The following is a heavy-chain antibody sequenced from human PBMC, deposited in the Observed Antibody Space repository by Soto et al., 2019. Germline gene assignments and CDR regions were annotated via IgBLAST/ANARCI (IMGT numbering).Heavy chain of an antibody. D-gene: IGHD2-15*01. CDR2: IIPIFGNT. J-gene: IGHJ6*02. Sequence: ASVKVSCKASGGTFSSYAISWVRQAPGQGLEWMGGIIPIFGNTNYAQKLQGRVTMTTDTSTSTAYMELRSLRSDDTAVYYCARWTDGGMDVWGQGTTVTVSS. V-gene: IGHV1-18*01. CDR3: ARWTDGGMDV. CDR1: GGTFSSYA.